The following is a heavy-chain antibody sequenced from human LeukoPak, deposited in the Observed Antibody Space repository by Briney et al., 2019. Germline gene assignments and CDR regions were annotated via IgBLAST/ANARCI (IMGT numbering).Heavy chain of an antibody. CDR1: GGSFSGYY. V-gene: IGHV4-34*01. J-gene: IGHJ5*02. Sequence: SETLSLTCAVYGGSFSGYYWSWIRQPPGKGLEWIGEINHSGITNYNPSLKSRVTISVDTSKNQFSLKLSSVTAADTAVYYCARDLGYSYGPYWFDPWGQGTLVTVSS. CDR2: INHSGIT. CDR3: ARDLGYSYGPYWFDP. D-gene: IGHD5-18*01.